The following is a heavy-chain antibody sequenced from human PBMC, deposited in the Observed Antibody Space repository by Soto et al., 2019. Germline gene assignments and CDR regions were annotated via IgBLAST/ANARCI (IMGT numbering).Heavy chain of an antibody. CDR2: ISTYNGNT. CDR1: GYSFTTSG. V-gene: IGHV1-18*01. Sequence: QAQLVQSGAEVKEPGASVKVSCKASGYSFTTSGITCVRQDPGQGLEWMGWISTYNGNTNYAQKLQDRVTLTTDTSTSTAYMELRSLRSDDTAVYYCARRLYGDYDYWGQGTLVTVSS. D-gene: IGHD4-17*01. J-gene: IGHJ4*02. CDR3: ARRLYGDYDY.